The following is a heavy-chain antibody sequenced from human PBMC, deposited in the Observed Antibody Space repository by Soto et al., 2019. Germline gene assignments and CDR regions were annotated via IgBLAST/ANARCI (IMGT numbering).Heavy chain of an antibody. CDR3: ARSLLGDYYDSDGLDN. Sequence: QVQLVQSGTEVKKPGSSVTVSCKASGGPYSKYSISWVRQAPGQGLEWMGRIIPIFDITNYAQKFQGRVTITAAKSTSTVDMDLRRLRSEDTAVYYCARSLLGDYYDSDGLDNWGQGTLVSVSS. V-gene: IGHV1-69*02. D-gene: IGHD3-22*01. J-gene: IGHJ4*02. CDR1: GGPYSKYS. CDR2: IIPIFDIT.